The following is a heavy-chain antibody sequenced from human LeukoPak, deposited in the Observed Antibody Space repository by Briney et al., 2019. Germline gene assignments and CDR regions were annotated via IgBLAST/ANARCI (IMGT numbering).Heavy chain of an antibody. D-gene: IGHD5-24*01. Sequence: ASVKVSCKASGGTFSSYAISWVRQAPGQGVEWMGRIIPILGIANYAQKFQGRVTITADKSTSTAYMELSSLRSEDTAVYYCARDHGYRHDYWGQGTLVTVSS. J-gene: IGHJ4*02. CDR1: GGTFSSYA. CDR3: ARDHGYRHDY. CDR2: IIPILGIA. V-gene: IGHV1-69*04.